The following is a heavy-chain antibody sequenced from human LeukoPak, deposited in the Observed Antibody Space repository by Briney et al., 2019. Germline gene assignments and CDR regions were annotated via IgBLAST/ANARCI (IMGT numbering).Heavy chain of an antibody. CDR3: ARDTAIGSGMDV. Sequence: ASVKVSCKASGYTFTGYYMHWVRQAPGQGLEWMGWINPNSGGTNYAQKFQGWVTMTRDTSISTAYMELSRLRSDDTAVCYCARDTAIGSGMDVWGKGTTVTVSS. CDR1: GYTFTGYY. V-gene: IGHV1-2*04. D-gene: IGHD5-18*01. CDR2: INPNSGGT. J-gene: IGHJ6*04.